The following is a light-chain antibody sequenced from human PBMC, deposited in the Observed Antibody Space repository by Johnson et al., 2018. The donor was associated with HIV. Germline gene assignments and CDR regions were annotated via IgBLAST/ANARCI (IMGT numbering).Light chain of an antibody. CDR1: SSNIGNNY. CDR3: GTWDSSLSAYV. J-gene: IGLJ1*01. CDR2: ENN. Sequence: QSVLKQPPSVSAAPGQKVTISCSGSSSNIGNNYVSWYQQVPGTAPKLLIYENNKRPSGIPDRFSGSKSGTSATLGITGLQTGDEADYYCGTWDSSLSAYVFATETKVTVL. V-gene: IGLV1-51*02.